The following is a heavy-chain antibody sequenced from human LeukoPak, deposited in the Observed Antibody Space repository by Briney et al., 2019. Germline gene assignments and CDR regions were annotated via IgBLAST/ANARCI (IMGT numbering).Heavy chain of an antibody. CDR2: IYHSGGT. CDR1: GGSISSSNW. D-gene: IGHD3-22*01. CDR3: ASEGSGYYFSDY. J-gene: IGHJ4*02. V-gene: IGHV4-4*02. Sequence: SETLSLTCAVSGGSISSSNWWSWVRQPPGKGLEWIGEIYHSGGTNYNPSLKSRVTISVDKSKNQFSLKLSSVTAADTAVYYCASEGSGYYFSDYWGQGTLVTVSS.